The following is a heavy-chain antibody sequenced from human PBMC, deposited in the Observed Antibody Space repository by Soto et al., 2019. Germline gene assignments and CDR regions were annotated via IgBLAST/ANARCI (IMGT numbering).Heavy chain of an antibody. CDR2: IYWDDDK. CDR3: AGVLGSWGAYYFAY. Sequence: QITLKESGPTLVKPTQTLTLTCTVSGFSLNTYGVGVGWIRQPPGKALEWLALIYWDDDKRYSPSLNSRLTITKDTSKNPVVITMTNMDPVDTVTYYCAGVLGSWGAYYFAYWGHGTLVNVSS. CDR1: GFSLNTYGVG. V-gene: IGHV2-5*02. J-gene: IGHJ4*01. D-gene: IGHD3-16*01.